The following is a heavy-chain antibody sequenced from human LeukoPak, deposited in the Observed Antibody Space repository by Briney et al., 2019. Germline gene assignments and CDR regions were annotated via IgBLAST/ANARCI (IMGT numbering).Heavy chain of an antibody. J-gene: IGHJ6*03. CDR2: IYYSGST. Sequence: SETLSLTCTVSGGSLSSYYWSWIRQPPGKGLEWIGYIYYSGSTNYNPSLKSRVTISVDTSKNQFSLKLSSVTAADTAVYYCAKGYSSPAPYYYYYMDVWGKGTTVTVSS. V-gene: IGHV4-59*01. D-gene: IGHD6-13*01. CDR3: AKGYSSPAPYYYYYMDV. CDR1: GGSLSSYY.